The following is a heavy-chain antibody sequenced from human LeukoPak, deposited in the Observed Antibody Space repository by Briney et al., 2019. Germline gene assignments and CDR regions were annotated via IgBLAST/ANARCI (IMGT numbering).Heavy chain of an antibody. D-gene: IGHD4-23*01. J-gene: IGHJ1*01. Sequence: GGSLRLSCAASGFTFSSYWMHWVRQAPGKGLTWVSGINTDGSSTMYADSVKGRFTISRDNAKNTLYLQMNSLRGEDTAVYHCYGGNAEHWGQGTLVTVSS. CDR1: GFTFSSYW. CDR2: INTDGSST. V-gene: IGHV3-74*03. CDR3: YGGNAEH.